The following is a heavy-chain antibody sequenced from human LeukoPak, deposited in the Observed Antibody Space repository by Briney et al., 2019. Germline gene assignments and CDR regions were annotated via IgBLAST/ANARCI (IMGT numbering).Heavy chain of an antibody. J-gene: IGHJ4*02. V-gene: IGHV3-23*01. CDR1: GFSFSSYG. D-gene: IGHD3-22*01. CDR2: ISGSGAST. Sequence: YPGGSLRLSCAASGFSFSSYGMSWVRQAPGKGLEWVSGISGSGASTYYADSVKGRFTISRDNSKNTLHLQMNSLRAEDTAVYYCAKDRSRYDSSAYDFDYWGQGTLVTVSS. CDR3: AKDRSRYDSSAYDFDY.